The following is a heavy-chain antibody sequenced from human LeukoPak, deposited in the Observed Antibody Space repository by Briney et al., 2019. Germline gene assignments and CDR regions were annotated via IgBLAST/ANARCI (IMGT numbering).Heavy chain of an antibody. D-gene: IGHD3-22*01. V-gene: IGHV3-21*01. CDR1: GFTFSSYS. CDR2: ISSSSSYI. CDR3: ASADSSGYYHYYFDY. J-gene: IGHJ4*02. Sequence: PGGSLRLSCSASGFTFSSYSMNWVRQAPGKGLEWVSSISSSSSYIYYADSVKGRFTISRDNAKNSLYLQMNSLRAEDTAVYYCASADSSGYYHYYFDYWGQGTLVTVSS.